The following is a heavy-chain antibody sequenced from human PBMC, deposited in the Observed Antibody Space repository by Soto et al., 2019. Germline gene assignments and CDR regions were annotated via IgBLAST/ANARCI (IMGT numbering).Heavy chain of an antibody. V-gene: IGHV4-31*03. Sequence: KPSETLSLTCTVSGGSLISGGYYWSWIRQHPGKGLEWIGYIYYSGTTYYNPSLKSRVTISVDTSNNHFSLKLSSVTAADTAVYYCARDDGSSQINYWGQGTLVTVSS. CDR3: ARDDGSSQINY. CDR2: IYYSGTT. D-gene: IGHD6-13*01. J-gene: IGHJ4*02. CDR1: GGSLISGGYY.